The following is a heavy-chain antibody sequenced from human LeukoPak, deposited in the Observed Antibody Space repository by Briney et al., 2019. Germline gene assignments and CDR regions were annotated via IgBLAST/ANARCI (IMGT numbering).Heavy chain of an antibody. J-gene: IGHJ4*02. V-gene: IGHV4-59*12. CDR2: MYYSGST. D-gene: IGHD4-23*01. CDR1: GASIRSYY. CDR3: ARDSDYGGHDY. Sequence: SETLSLTCTVSGASIRSYYWSWIRQPPGKGLEWIGYMYYSGSTNSNPSLKSRVTISIDTSKNQFSLKLNSVTAADTAVYYCARDSDYGGHDYWGQGTLVTVSS.